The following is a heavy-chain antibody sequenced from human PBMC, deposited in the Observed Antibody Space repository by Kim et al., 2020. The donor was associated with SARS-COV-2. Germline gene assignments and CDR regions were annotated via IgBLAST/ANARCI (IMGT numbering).Heavy chain of an antibody. D-gene: IGHD1-26*01. Sequence: ASVKVSCKASGYTFTGYYMHWVRQAPGQGLEWMGRINPNSGGTNYAQKFQGRVTMTRDTSISTAYMELSRLRSDDTAVYYCARVWEEGRPENYYYYGMDVWGQGTTVTVSS. V-gene: IGHV1-2*06. CDR1: GYTFTGYY. CDR3: ARVWEEGRPENYYYYGMDV. J-gene: IGHJ6*02. CDR2: INPNSGGT.